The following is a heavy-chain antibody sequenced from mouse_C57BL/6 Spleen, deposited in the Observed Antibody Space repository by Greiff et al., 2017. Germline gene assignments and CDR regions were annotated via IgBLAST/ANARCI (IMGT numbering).Heavy chain of an antibody. CDR1: GFSLSTSGMG. D-gene: IGHD1-1*01. J-gene: IGHJ4*01. Sequence: QVQLKESGPGILQSSQTLSLTCSSSGFSLSTSGMGVSWIRQPSGKGLEWLAHIYWDDDKRYNPSLKSRLTIGKDTSRNQVFLKITSVDTADTATYYWALSRYYGSRGDYYAMDYWGQGTSVTVYS. V-gene: IGHV8-12*01. CDR2: IYWDDDK. CDR3: ALSRYYGSRGDYYAMDY.